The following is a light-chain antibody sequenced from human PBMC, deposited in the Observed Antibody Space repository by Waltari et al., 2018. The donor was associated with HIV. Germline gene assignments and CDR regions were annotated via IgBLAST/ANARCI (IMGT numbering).Light chain of an antibody. CDR1: RSNIGSNY. Sequence: QSVLTQPPSASETPGQRVTLSCSGSRSNIGSNYVYWYRHLPGTAPKLIIYRNNQRPSGVPDRFSGSKSGTSASLAISGLRSEDEADYYCAAWGDSLTSYVFGTGTKVTVL. CDR3: AAWGDSLTSYV. J-gene: IGLJ1*01. V-gene: IGLV1-47*01. CDR2: RNN.